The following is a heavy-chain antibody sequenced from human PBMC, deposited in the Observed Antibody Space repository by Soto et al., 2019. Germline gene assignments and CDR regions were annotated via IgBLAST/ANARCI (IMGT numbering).Heavy chain of an antibody. CDR1: GFTFSSYS. CDR2: ISSSSSTI. CDR3: AVSPGENYFDY. J-gene: IGHJ4*02. D-gene: IGHD3-10*01. V-gene: IGHV3-48*01. Sequence: GGSLRLSCAASGFTFSSYSMNWVRQAPGKGLEWVSYISSSSSTIYYADSVKGRFTISRDNAKNSLYLQMNSLRAEDTAVYYCAVSPGENYFDYWGQGTLVTVSS.